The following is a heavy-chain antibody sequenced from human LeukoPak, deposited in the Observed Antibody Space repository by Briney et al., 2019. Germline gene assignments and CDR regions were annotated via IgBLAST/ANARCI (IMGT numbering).Heavy chain of an antibody. CDR2: ISSSSSTI. CDR3: ARDGENLRLTRITAAGTPTLPYGMNV. V-gene: IGHV3-48*04. CDR1: GFTFSSYS. Sequence: GGSLRLSCAASGFTFSSYSMNWVRQAPGKGLEWVSYISSSSSTIYYADSVKGRFTISRDNAKNSLYLQVNSLRAEDTAVYYCARDGENLRLTRITAAGTPTLPYGMNVWGQGTTVTVSS. J-gene: IGHJ6*02. D-gene: IGHD6-13*01.